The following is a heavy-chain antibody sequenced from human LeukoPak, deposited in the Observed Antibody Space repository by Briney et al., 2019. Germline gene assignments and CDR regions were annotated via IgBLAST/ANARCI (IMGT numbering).Heavy chain of an antibody. D-gene: IGHD3-22*01. Sequence: SVKVSCKASGGTFSSYAISWVRQAPGQGLEWMGGIIPIFGTANYAQKLPGRVTTTAAETTSTAYTELSSMRSEDTAVYYCARVSDYYDSSGYYMICDYWGQGTLVTVSS. CDR1: GGTFSSYA. CDR3: ARVSDYYDSSGYYMICDY. CDR2: IIPIFGTA. V-gene: IGHV1-69*13. J-gene: IGHJ4*02.